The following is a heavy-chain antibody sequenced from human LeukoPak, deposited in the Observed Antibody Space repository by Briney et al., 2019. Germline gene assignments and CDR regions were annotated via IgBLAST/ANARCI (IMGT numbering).Heavy chain of an antibody. D-gene: IGHD1-26*01. J-gene: IGHJ4*02. CDR2: IKQEGSEK. V-gene: IGHV3-7*01. CDR3: ARGGELFDY. Sequence: GGSLRLSCAASGFTFSSYWISWVRQALGRGLEWVANIKQEGSEKYYVDSVKGRFTISRDNAKNSLYLQMNSLRAEDTAVYYCARGGELFDYWGQGTLVTVSS. CDR1: GFTFSSYW.